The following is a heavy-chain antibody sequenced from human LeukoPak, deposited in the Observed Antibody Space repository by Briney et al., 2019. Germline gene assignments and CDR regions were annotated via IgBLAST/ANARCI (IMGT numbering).Heavy chain of an antibody. CDR2: ISGSGGST. CDR3: AKSVVVVPAATFDY. Sequence: GGALRLSCAASGFTFSSYAMSWVRQAPGKGLEWVSAISGSGGSTYYADSVKGRFTISRDNSKNTLYLQMNSLRAEDTAVYYCAKSVVVVPAATFDYWGQGTLVTVSS. V-gene: IGHV3-23*01. J-gene: IGHJ4*02. CDR1: GFTFSSYA. D-gene: IGHD2-2*01.